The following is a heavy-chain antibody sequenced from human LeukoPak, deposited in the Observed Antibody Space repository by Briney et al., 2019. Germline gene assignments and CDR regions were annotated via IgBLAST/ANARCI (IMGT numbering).Heavy chain of an antibody. V-gene: IGHV3-21*01. D-gene: IGHD1-26*01. CDR1: GFTFSSYS. CDR3: ARLCIVGTKSAFDI. Sequence: GGSLRLSCAASGFTFSSYSMNWVRQAPGKGLEWVSSISSSSSYIYYADSVKGRFTISRDNAKNSLYLQMNSLRAEDTAVYYCARLCIVGTKSAFDIWGQGTMVTVSS. J-gene: IGHJ3*02. CDR2: ISSSSSYI.